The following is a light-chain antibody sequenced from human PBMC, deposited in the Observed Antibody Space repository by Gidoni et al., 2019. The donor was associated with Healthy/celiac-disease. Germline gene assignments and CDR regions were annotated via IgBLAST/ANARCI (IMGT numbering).Light chain of an antibody. V-gene: IGKV1-39*01. CDR3: QQSYSTPRT. CDR1: QSISSY. J-gene: IGKJ2*01. CDR2: AAS. Sequence: DIQMTQSPYSLSASVGDRVTITCRASQSISSYLNWYQLKPGKAPKLLIYAASSLQSGVPSRFSGSGSGTDFTLTISSLQPEDFATYYCQQSYSTPRTFGQGTKLEIK.